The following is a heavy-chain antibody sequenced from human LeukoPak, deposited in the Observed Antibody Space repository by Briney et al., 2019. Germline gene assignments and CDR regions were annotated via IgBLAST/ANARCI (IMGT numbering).Heavy chain of an antibody. Sequence: PGGSLRLSCAASGFTFSSYWMHWVRQAPGKGLVWVSRINSDGSSTSYADSVKGRFTISRDNAKNTLYLQMNSLRAEETAVYYCGRGGWFGGYLGISGFDYWGQGTLVTVSS. D-gene: IGHD3-10*01. CDR2: INSDGSST. CDR3: GRGGWFGGYLGISGFDY. J-gene: IGHJ4*02. CDR1: GFTFSSYW. V-gene: IGHV3-74*01.